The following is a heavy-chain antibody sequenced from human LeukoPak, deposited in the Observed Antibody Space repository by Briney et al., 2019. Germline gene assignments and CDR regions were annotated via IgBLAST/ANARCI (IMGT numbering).Heavy chain of an antibody. Sequence: SETLSLTCTVSGGSVSSGSYYWSRIRQPPGKGLEWIGYIYYSGSTNYNPSLKSRVTISVDTSKNQFSLKLSSVAAADTAVYYCARSLGGATVDYWGQGTLVTVSS. D-gene: IGHD1-26*01. V-gene: IGHV4-61*01. CDR1: GGSVSSGSYY. J-gene: IGHJ4*02. CDR2: IYYSGST. CDR3: ARSLGGATVDY.